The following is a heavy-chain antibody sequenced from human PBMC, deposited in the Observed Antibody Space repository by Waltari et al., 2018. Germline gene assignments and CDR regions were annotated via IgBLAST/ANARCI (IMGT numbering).Heavy chain of an antibody. CDR2: INHSGST. CDR3: ARDPSDIRFREFTQGYGMDV. CDR1: GGSFSGYY. J-gene: IGHJ6*02. V-gene: IGHV4-34*01. Sequence: QVQLQQWGAGLLKPSETLSLTCAVYGGSFSGYYWSWIRQPPGKGLEWIGEINHSGSTNYNPSLKSRVTISVDTSKNQFSLKLSSVTAADTAVYYCARDPSDIRFREFTQGYGMDVWGQGTTVTVSS. D-gene: IGHD3-10*01.